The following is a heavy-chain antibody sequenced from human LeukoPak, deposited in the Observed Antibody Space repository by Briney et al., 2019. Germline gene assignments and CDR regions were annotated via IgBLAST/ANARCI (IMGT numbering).Heavy chain of an antibody. V-gene: IGHV3-21*01. CDR2: INRTNTYI. D-gene: IGHD3-22*01. J-gene: IGHJ4*02. Sequence: GGSLTLSCAASGFTFSDYSINGLRQAPGKGLEGGSSINRTNTYIYYADAVKGRFTISRDNAKSSLYLQMNSLRAEDTARYYCVRLRRNSDRSGYYYFYNYWGQGIQVTVSS. CDR1: GFTFSDYS. CDR3: VRLRRNSDRSGYYYFYNY.